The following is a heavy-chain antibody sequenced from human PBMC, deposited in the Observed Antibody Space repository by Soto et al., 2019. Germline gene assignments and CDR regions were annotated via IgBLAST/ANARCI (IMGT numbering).Heavy chain of an antibody. CDR2: IYHSGIT. V-gene: IGHV4-59*01. J-gene: IGHJ4*01. CDR1: GGSIRSYY. D-gene: IGHD6-19*01. CDR3: ARARQWLSSHYFDS. Sequence: PSETLSLTCTVSGGSIRSYYWSWVRQPPERGLEYIGYIYHSGITNYNPSLNSRLTISVDTSKNQFSLKLSSVTAADTAVYYCARARQWLSSHYFDSWGHGTLVTVSS.